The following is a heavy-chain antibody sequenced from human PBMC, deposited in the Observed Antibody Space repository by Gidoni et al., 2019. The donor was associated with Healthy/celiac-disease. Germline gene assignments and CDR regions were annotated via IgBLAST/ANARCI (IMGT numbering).Heavy chain of an antibody. V-gene: IGHV4-39*07. CDR1: GGSISSSSYY. J-gene: IGHJ4*02. D-gene: IGHD3-10*01. CDR2: IYYSGST. Sequence: QLQLQESGPGLVKPSETLSLTCTVSGGSISSSSYYWCWIRQPPGKGLEWIGSIYYSGSTYYNPSLKSRVTISVDTSKNQFSLKLSSVTAADTAVYYCARDNPGGSGSWGQGTLVTVSS. CDR3: ARDNPGGSGS.